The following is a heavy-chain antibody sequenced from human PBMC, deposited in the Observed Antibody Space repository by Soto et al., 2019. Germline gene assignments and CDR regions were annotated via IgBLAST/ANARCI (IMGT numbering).Heavy chain of an antibody. V-gene: IGHV4-61*01. Sequence: QVQLQESGPGLVKPSETLSLTCTVSGVPVSSGSYYWSWIRQTPGKGLEWIGYVYYSGNTNYNPSLKSRVTISIDTSDNQFSLKLTSVTAAETAVYYCAREIMGARYGLDVWGQGTTVTVSS. CDR1: GVPVSSGSYY. CDR2: VYYSGNT. CDR3: AREIMGARYGLDV. J-gene: IGHJ6*02. D-gene: IGHD2-8*01.